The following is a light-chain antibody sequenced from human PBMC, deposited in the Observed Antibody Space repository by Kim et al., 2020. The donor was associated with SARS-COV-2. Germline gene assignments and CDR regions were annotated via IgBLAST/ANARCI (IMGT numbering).Light chain of an antibody. Sequence: AIRITQSPSSLSASTGDRVTITCRASQGISSYLAWYQQKPGKAPKLLIYAASTLQSGVASRFSGSGSGTDFTLTISCLQSEDFATYYCQQYYSYPLTFGGGTKVDIK. V-gene: IGKV1-8*01. CDR2: AAS. CDR3: QQYYSYPLT. CDR1: QGISSY. J-gene: IGKJ4*01.